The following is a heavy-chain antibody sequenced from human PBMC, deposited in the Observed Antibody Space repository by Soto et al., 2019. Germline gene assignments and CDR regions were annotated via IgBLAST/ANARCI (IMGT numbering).Heavy chain of an antibody. Sequence: QVQLVESGGGVVQPGRSLRLSCAASGFTFSSCGMHWVRQAPGKGLEWVALIWYDGSNKYYADSVKGRFTISRDNSKNTLYLQMNSLRAEDTAVYYCARDQGAYAEFFQHWGQGTLVTISS. CDR1: GFTFSSCG. D-gene: IGHD1-26*01. CDR2: IWYDGSNK. CDR3: ARDQGAYAEFFQH. V-gene: IGHV3-33*01. J-gene: IGHJ1*01.